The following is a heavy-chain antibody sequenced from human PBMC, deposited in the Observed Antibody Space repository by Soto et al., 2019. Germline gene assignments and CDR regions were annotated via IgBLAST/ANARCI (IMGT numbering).Heavy chain of an antibody. J-gene: IGHJ4*02. CDR3: ARGPNWGYRYDS. V-gene: IGHV1-69*06. D-gene: IGHD7-27*01. Sequence: QVQLVQSGAEVKKPGSSVKVSCEASGGTFSGHAISWVRQAPGQGPEWMGGLIPLFGTTQDAQNFQERLTITADTSTSTAYMEPTSLRFDDPAIYYCARGPNWGYRYDSWGQGTLVTVSS. CDR1: GGTFSGHA. CDR2: LIPLFGTT.